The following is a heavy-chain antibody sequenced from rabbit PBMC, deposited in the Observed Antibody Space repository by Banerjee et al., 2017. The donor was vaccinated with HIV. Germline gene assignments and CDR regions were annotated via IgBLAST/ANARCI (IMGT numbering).Heavy chain of an antibody. J-gene: IGHJ4*01. CDR2: IYTGSGST. CDR1: GFSFSSGYD. V-gene: IGHV1S40*01. CDR3: ARFYGGYGGSIFSL. D-gene: IGHD4-2*01. Sequence: QQLVESGGGLVKPGASLTLTCKASGFSFSSGYDMCWVRQAPGKGLEWIACIYTGSGSTYYASWAKGRFTISKTSSTTVTLQMTSLTAADTATYFCARFYGGYGGSIFSLWGPGTLVTVS.